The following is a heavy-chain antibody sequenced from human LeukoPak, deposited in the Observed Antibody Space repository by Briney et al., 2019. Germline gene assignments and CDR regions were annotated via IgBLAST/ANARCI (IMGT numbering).Heavy chain of an antibody. CDR1: GFIFSSYS. CDR3: ARNQQLGGHSYYYYGMDV. CDR2: ITGSGGIT. J-gene: IGHJ6*02. Sequence: PGGSLRLSCAASGFIFSSYSMSWVRQAPGKGLEWVSVITGSGGITYYADSVKGRFTISKDNSKNTLYLQMNSLRADDTAIYYCARNQQLGGHSYYYYGMDVWGQGTTVTVSS. D-gene: IGHD3-16*01. V-gene: IGHV3-23*01.